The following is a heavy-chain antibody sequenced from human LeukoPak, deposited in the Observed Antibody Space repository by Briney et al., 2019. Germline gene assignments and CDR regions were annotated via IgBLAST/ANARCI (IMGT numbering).Heavy chain of an antibody. CDR3: ARDFTGSSGYYYPPEYCYYYYMDV. D-gene: IGHD3-22*01. CDR2: IYTSGST. CDR1: GGSISSGSYY. V-gene: IGHV4-61*02. J-gene: IGHJ6*03. Sequence: SQTLSLTCTVSGGSISSGSYYWSWIRQPAGKGLEWIGRIYTSGSTNYNPSLKSRVTISVDTSKNQFSLKLSSVTAADTAVYYCARDFTGSSGYYYPPEYCYYYYMDVWGKGTTVTVSS.